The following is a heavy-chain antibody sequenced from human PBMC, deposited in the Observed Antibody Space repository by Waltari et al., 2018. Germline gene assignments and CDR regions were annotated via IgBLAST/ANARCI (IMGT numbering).Heavy chain of an antibody. Sequence: QVQLVQSGAEVKKPGSSVKVSCKASGGTFSSYAISWVRQAPGQGLEWMGWMNPNCGNTGYAQKVQGRVTITRNTSISTAYMELSSLRSEDTAVYYCARDVGYSSGWYWFDPWGQGTLVTVSS. CDR1: GGTFSSYA. CDR2: MNPNCGNT. CDR3: ARDVGYSSGWYWFDP. D-gene: IGHD6-19*01. J-gene: IGHJ5*02. V-gene: IGHV1-8*03.